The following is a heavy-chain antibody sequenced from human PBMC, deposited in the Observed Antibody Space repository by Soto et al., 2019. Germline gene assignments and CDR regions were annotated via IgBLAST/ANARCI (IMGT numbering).Heavy chain of an antibody. V-gene: IGHV4-31*03. CDR2: IYYSGST. CDR1: GGSISSGGYY. Sequence: PSETLSLTCTVSGGSISSGGYYWSWIRQHPGKGLEWIGYIYYSGSTYYNPSLKSRVTISVDTSKNQFSLKLSSVTAADTAVYYCARGKYYDFPYYFDYWGQGTLVTVSS. CDR3: ARGKYYDFPYYFDY. D-gene: IGHD3-3*01. J-gene: IGHJ4*02.